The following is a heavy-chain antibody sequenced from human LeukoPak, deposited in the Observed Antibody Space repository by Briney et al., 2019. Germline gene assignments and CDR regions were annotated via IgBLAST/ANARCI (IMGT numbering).Heavy chain of an antibody. CDR3: AKVGIKGNPQRAFDY. V-gene: IGHV1-46*01. CDR2: INPSGGST. CDR1: GYTFTSYY. Sequence: ASVKVSCKASGYTFTSYYMHWVRQAPGQGLEWMGIINPSGGSTSYAQKFQGRVTMTRDTSTSTVYMELSSLRAEDTAVYYCAKVGIKGNPQRAFDYWGQGTLVTVSS. D-gene: IGHD6-25*01. J-gene: IGHJ4*02.